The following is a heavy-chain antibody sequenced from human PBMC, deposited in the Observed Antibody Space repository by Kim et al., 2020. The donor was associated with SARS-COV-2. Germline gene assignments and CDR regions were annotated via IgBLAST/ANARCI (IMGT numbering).Heavy chain of an antibody. CDR2: IYYSGST. D-gene: IGHD6-13*01. Sequence: SETLSLTCTVSGGSISSSSYYWGWIRQPPGKGLEWIGSIYYSGSTYYNPSLKSRVTISVDTSKNQFSLKLSSVTAADTAVYYCASVEPPGSSWYLDRGWFGPWGQGTLVTVSS. CDR3: ASVEPPGSSWYLDRGWFGP. J-gene: IGHJ5*02. CDR1: GGSISSSSYY. V-gene: IGHV4-39*01.